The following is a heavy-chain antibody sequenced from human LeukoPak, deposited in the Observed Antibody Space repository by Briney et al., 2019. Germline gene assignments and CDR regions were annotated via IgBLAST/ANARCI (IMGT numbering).Heavy chain of an antibody. V-gene: IGHV4-59*11. CDR2: VYGTGTT. CDR3: ATRPGGSTWYAFFDF. CDR1: GVSMTDHY. J-gene: IGHJ4*02. Sequence: SETLSLTCTVSGVSMTDHYWSWIRQPPGKRLEWIGYVYGTGTTKYNPSLNSRVTMSVDTSKNQFSLRLTSVTAADTALYYCATRPGGSTWYAFFDFWSRGTLVTVSS. D-gene: IGHD6-13*01.